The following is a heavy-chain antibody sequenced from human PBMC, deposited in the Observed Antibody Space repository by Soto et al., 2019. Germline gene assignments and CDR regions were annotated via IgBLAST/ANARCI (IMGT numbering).Heavy chain of an antibody. D-gene: IGHD3-10*01. CDR1: GGSISSSNW. CDR3: ARWFGSGSRHFDY. V-gene: IGHV4-4*02. J-gene: IGHJ4*02. Sequence: PSETLSLTCAVSGGSISSSNWWSWVRQPPGKGLEWIGEIYHSGSTNYNPSLKSRVTISVDKSKNQFSLKLSSVTAADTAVYYCARWFGSGSRHFDYWGQGTLVTVSS. CDR2: IYHSGST.